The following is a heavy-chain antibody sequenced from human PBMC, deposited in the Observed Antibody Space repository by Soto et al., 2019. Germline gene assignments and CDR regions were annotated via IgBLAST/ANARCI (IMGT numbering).Heavy chain of an antibody. V-gene: IGHV5-10-1*01. CDR2: IDPSDSYT. J-gene: IGHJ6*02. Sequence: PGESLKISCKGSGYSFTSYWISWVRQMPGKGLEWMGRIDPSDSYTNYSPSFQGHVTISADKSISTAYLQWSSLKASDTAMYYCATNPIGYCSSTSCSGDYYYGMDAWGQGTTVTVSS. CDR3: ATNPIGYCSSTSCSGDYYYGMDA. D-gene: IGHD2-2*01. CDR1: GYSFTSYW.